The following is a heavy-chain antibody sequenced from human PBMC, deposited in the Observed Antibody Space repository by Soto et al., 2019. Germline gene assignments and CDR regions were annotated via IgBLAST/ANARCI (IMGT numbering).Heavy chain of an antibody. Sequence: EVQLLESGGGLVQPGGSLRLSCAASGFTFSSYAMSWVRQAPGKGLEWVSAISGSGGSTYYADSVKGRFTISRDNYKNTPYLQKNSLRAEDTTVYDCAKGQGSSGWYGTTFDYWGQGTLVTVSS. CDR3: AKGQGSSGWYGTTFDY. D-gene: IGHD6-19*01. J-gene: IGHJ4*02. CDR2: ISGSGGST. V-gene: IGHV3-23*01. CDR1: GFTFSSYA.